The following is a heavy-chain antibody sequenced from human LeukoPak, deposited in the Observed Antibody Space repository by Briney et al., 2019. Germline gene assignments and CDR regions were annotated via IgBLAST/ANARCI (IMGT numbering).Heavy chain of an antibody. Sequence: ASVKVSCKASGGTFSSYAISWVRQAPGQGLEWMGGIIPIFGTANYAQKFQGRVTITTDESTSTAYMELSSLRSEDTAVYYCARGPYYYDSSGYYYGRYYMDVWGKGITVTVSS. V-gene: IGHV1-69*05. D-gene: IGHD3-22*01. CDR2: IIPIFGTA. CDR3: ARGPYYYDSSGYYYGRYYMDV. J-gene: IGHJ6*03. CDR1: GGTFSSYA.